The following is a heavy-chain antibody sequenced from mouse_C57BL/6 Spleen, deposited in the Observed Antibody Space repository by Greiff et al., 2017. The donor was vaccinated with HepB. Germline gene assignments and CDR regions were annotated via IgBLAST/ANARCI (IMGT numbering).Heavy chain of an antibody. CDR2: IHPNSGST. Sequence: VQLQQPGAELVKPGASVKLSCKASGYTFTSYWMHWVKQRPGQGLEWIGMIHPNSGSTNYNEKFKSKATLTVDKSSSTAYMQLSSLTSEDSTVYYCARAHSNYFDYWGQGTTLTVSS. CDR3: ARAHSNYFDY. CDR1: GYTFTSYW. J-gene: IGHJ2*01. V-gene: IGHV1-64*01. D-gene: IGHD2-5*01.